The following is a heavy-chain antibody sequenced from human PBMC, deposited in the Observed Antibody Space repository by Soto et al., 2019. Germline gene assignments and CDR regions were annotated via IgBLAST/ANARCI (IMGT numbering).Heavy chain of an antibody. CDR1: GGTFSSFT. CDR3: AKDRRADWESYYYYAMDV. Sequence: QVQLVQYGAEVKKPGSSVKVSCKASGGTFSSFTISWVRQAPGQGIEWMGGIIPIYGTANYAQKFQGRVTITADASTRTAYMELSSLRSEDTAVYYCAKDRRADWESYYYYAMDVWGQGTTVTVSS. CDR2: IIPIYGTA. V-gene: IGHV1-69*01. D-gene: IGHD1-26*01. J-gene: IGHJ6*02.